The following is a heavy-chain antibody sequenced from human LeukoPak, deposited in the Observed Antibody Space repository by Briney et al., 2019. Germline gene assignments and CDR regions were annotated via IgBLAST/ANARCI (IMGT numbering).Heavy chain of an antibody. Sequence: SETLSLTCTASGGSISSYYWSWIRQPPGKGLEWIAYIYYSGSTNYNPSLKSRVTISVDTSKNQFSLKLSSVTAADTAVYYWARSPDHHTVTMYYFDYWGQGTLVTVSS. D-gene: IGHD4-17*01. CDR3: ARSPDHHTVTMYYFDY. CDR1: GGSISSYY. V-gene: IGHV4-59*01. CDR2: IYYSGST. J-gene: IGHJ4*02.